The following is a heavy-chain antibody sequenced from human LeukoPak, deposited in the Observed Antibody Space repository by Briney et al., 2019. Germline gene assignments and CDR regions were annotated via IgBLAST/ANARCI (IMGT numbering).Heavy chain of an antibody. CDR2: INHSGST. V-gene: IGHV4-34*01. Sequence: SEALSLTCVVYGGSFSGYYWSWIRQAPGKGLEWIGEINHSGSTNYNPSLKSRVTISVDTSKNQFSLKLSSVTAADTAVYYCASLSGSDNYWGQGTLVTVSS. J-gene: IGHJ4*02. CDR1: GGSFSGYY. D-gene: IGHD1-26*01. CDR3: ASLSGSDNY.